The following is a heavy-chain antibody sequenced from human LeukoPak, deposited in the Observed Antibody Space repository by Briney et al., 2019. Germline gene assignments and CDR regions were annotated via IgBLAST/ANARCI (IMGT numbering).Heavy chain of an antibody. CDR1: GYSFTSYW. D-gene: IGHD2-2*01. V-gene: IGHV5-10-1*01. CDR3: ARLVGEAYCSSTSCYAGEY. CDR2: IDPSDSYT. Sequence: GESLKISCKGSGYSFTSYWISWVRQMPGKGLEWMGRIDPSDSYTNYSPSFQGHVTISADKSISTAYLQWSSLKASDTATYYCARLVGEAYCSSTSCYAGEYWGQGTLVTVSS. J-gene: IGHJ4*02.